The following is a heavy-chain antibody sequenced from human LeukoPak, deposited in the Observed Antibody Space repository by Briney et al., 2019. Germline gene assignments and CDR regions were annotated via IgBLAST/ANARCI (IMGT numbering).Heavy chain of an antibody. J-gene: IGHJ6*02. V-gene: IGHV4-59*08. Sequence: ASETLSLTCTVSGGSISSYYWSWIRQPPGKGLEWIGYIYYSGSTNYNPSLKSRVTISVDTSKNQFSLKLSSVTAADTAVYYCARLRYDSSSYYYYYYGMDVWGQGTTVTVSS. CDR2: IYYSGST. D-gene: IGHD3-22*01. CDR1: GGSISSYY. CDR3: ARLRYDSSSYYYYYYGMDV.